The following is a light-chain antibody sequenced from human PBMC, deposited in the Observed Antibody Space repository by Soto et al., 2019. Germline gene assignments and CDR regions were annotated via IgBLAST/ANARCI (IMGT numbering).Light chain of an antibody. CDR2: GAP. J-gene: IGKJ4*01. V-gene: IGKV3-15*01. CDR1: QSVSSS. Sequence: EIVLTQSPATMSVSPGETATLSCRASQSVSSSLAWYQQTPGRAPRLLIYGAPNRATDIPTRFSGSGSGTEFTLTISGLQSEDFAVYYCQQYNNWPPLTFGGGTKVEIK. CDR3: QQYNNWPPLT.